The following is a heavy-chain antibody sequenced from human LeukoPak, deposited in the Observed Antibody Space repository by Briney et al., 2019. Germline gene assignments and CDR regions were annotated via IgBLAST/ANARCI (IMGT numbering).Heavy chain of an antibody. CDR2: IYYSGST. CDR3: ARGGARAITPLDY. J-gene: IGHJ4*02. D-gene: IGHD1-14*01. V-gene: IGHV4-59*01. Sequence: PSETLSLTCTVSGGSISSYYWSWIRQPPGKGLEWIGYIYYSGSTNYNPSLKSRVTISVDTSKNQFSLKLSSVTAADTAVYYCARGGARAITPLDYWDQGTLVTVSS. CDR1: GGSISSYY.